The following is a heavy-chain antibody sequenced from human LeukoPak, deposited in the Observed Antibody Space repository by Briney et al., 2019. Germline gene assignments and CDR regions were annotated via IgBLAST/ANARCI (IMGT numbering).Heavy chain of an antibody. D-gene: IGHD6-19*01. Sequence: GGSLRLSCAASGFTFSSYSMNWVRQAPGKGLEWVSSISSSSSYIYYADSVKGRFIISRDNAKNSLYLQMNSLRAEDTAVYYCASRVAVAGTQDYWGQGTLVTVSS. V-gene: IGHV3-21*01. J-gene: IGHJ4*02. CDR3: ASRVAVAGTQDY. CDR2: ISSSSSYI. CDR1: GFTFSSYS.